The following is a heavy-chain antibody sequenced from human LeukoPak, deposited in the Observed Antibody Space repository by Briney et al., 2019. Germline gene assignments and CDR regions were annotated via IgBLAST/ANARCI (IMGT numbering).Heavy chain of an antibody. CDR2: INHSGST. D-gene: IGHD2-15*01. CDR3: ARNSGYCSGGSCYFLN. V-gene: IGHV4-34*01. Sequence: PSETLSLTCAVYGGSFSGYYWSWIRQPPGKGLEWIGEINHSGSTNYNPSLKSRVTISVDTSKNQFSLKLSSVTAADTAVYYCARNSGYCSGGSCYFLNWGQGTLVTVSS. J-gene: IGHJ4*02. CDR1: GGSFSGYY.